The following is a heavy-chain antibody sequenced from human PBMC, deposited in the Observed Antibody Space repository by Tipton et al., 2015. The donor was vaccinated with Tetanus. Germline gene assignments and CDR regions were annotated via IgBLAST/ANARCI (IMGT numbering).Heavy chain of an antibody. CDR2: VYNSVST. CDR1: GASISSYY. J-gene: IGHJ5*02. CDR3: ATSGGGHCGAKCLINFFDP. Sequence: TLSFTCTVSGASISSYYWSWIRQPAGKGLEWLGRVYNSVSTDYNPSLKSRLAMSLDTSKNQFSLKLRPVTAADTAVYYCATSGGGHCGAKCLINFFDPWGQGTLVTVSS. D-gene: IGHD2-15*01. V-gene: IGHV4-4*07.